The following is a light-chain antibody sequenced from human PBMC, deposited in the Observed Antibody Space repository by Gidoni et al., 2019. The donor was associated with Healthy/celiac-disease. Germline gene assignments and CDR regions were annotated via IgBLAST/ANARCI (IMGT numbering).Light chain of an antibody. CDR1: QSVSST. J-gene: IGKJ1*01. Sequence: EIVLTHSPATLSVSPGERATLSCRASQSVSSTLAWYQQKPGQAPRLLIYGASTRATGIPARCSGSGSGTEFTLTNSSLQSEDFAVYYCQQYNNWTPWTFXXXTKVEIK. CDR3: QQYNNWTPWT. CDR2: GAS. V-gene: IGKV3-15*01.